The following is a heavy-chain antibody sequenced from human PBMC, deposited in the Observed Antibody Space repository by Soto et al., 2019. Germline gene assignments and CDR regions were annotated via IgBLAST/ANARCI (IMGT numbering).Heavy chain of an antibody. CDR3: TRNAYYSLGSGDSAYYYYYLGF. D-gene: IGHD3-3*01. V-gene: IGHV3-74*01. J-gene: IGHJ6*03. CDR1: GVSFWSSG. Sequence: QHGGSLKLARAASGVSFWSSGIHGSLKAQGKGLVWVTRINGEGSSTTHSRPVRGRCSISRDNTKNTLFLQMNSLRAEDTAEYYCTRNAYYSLGSGDSAYYYYYLGFLRKGSTGTVSS. CDR2: INGEGSST.